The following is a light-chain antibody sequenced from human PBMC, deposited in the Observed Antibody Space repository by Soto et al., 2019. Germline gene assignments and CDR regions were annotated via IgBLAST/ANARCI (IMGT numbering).Light chain of an antibody. Sequence: EIVVTQSPGTLSLSPGERATLSCRASQSVSSSYLAWYQQKPGQAPRLLIYGASSRATGIPDRFSGSGSGTDFTLTISRLEPEDLAVYYCQQYGSSPPTFGQGTKLEIK. J-gene: IGKJ2*01. CDR3: QQYGSSPPT. CDR2: GAS. CDR1: QSVSSSY. V-gene: IGKV3-20*01.